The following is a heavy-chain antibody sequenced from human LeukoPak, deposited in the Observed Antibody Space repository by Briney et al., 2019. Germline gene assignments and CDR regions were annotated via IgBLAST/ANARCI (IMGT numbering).Heavy chain of an antibody. CDR3: ARAIDYTHLHRYYYYYMDV. CDR2: IYTSGST. D-gene: IGHD3-16*01. CDR1: GGSISSGSYY. Sequence: PSQTLSLTCTVSGGSISSGSYYWSWIRQPAGKGLEWIGRIYTSGSTNYNPSLKSRVTISVDPSKNQFSLKLSPVTAADTAVYYCARAIDYTHLHRYYYYYMDVWGKGTTVTVSS. J-gene: IGHJ6*03. V-gene: IGHV4-61*02.